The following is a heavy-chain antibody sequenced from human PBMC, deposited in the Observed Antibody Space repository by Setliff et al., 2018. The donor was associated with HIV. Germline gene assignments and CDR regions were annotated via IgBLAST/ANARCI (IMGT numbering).Heavy chain of an antibody. J-gene: IGHJ4*02. CDR3: ARDSGTVVGATGPGY. D-gene: IGHD1-26*01. CDR2: ISWDGGSS. Sequence: PGGSLRLSCAASGFTFDDYAMHWVRQAPGKGLEWVSFISWDGGSSDYADSAKGRFTISRDNAKNSLYLQMNSLRAEDTAVYYCARDSGTVVGATGPGYWGQGTLVTVSS. V-gene: IGHV3-43D*03. CDR1: GFTFDDYA.